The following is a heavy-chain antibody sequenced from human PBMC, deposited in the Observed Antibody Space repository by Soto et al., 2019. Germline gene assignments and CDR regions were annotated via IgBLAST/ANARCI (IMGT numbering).Heavy chain of an antibody. Sequence: ASVKVSCKASGYAFTSYYMNRVRKAPGQGLEWLGIINPSGGYTTYAQRFLGRVTMTSDTSTSTVHMELGSLTSEDTAVYYCARGGGIVVVTAPYDPWGQGTPVTVSS. CDR1: GYAFTSYY. J-gene: IGHJ5*02. V-gene: IGHV1-46*03. CDR2: INPSGGYT. D-gene: IGHD2-21*02. CDR3: ARGGGIVVVTAPYDP.